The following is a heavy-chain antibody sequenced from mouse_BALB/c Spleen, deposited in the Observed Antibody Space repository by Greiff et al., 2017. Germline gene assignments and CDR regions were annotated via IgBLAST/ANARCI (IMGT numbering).Heavy chain of an antibody. CDR2: LWAGGST. V-gene: IGHV2-9*02. J-gene: IGHJ3*01. CDR1: GFSLTSYG. CDR3: AKYYDPHGGFAY. Sequence: VKVVESGPGLVAPSQSLSITCTVSGFSLTSYGVHWVRQPPGKGLEWLGVLWAGGSTNYNSALMSRLSISKDNSKSQVFLKMNSLQTDDTAMYYCAKYYDPHGGFAYWGQGTLVTVSA. D-gene: IGHD2-4*01.